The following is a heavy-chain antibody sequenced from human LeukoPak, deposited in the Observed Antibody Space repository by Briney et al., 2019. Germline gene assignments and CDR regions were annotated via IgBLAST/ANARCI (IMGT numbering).Heavy chain of an antibody. V-gene: IGHV3-48*03. CDR2: ISSRGGTI. CDR3: AKELTPERSGFDTFHI. CDR1: GFTFSDYE. D-gene: IGHD3-22*01. Sequence: GGSLRLSCAASGFTFSDYEMDWVRQSPERGLEWVSYISSRGGTIYYADSVKGRFTISRDNAKNSLYLQMNSLIAEDTAVYSCAKELTPERSGFDTFHIWGQGTMVTVSS. J-gene: IGHJ3*02.